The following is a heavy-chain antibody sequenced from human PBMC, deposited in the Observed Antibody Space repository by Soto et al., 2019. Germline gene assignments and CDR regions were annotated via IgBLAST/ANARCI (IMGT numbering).Heavy chain of an antibody. CDR1: GYTFTSYG. CDR2: ISAYNGNT. J-gene: IGHJ6*02. Sequence: ASVKVSCKASGYTFTSYGISWVRQAPGQGLEWMGWISAYNGNTNYAQKLQGRVTMTTDTSTSTAYMELRSLRSEDTAVYYCARVVGDTAMVSGYYYYYGMDVWGQGTTVTVSS. V-gene: IGHV1-18*01. D-gene: IGHD5-18*01. CDR3: ARVVGDTAMVSGYYYYYGMDV.